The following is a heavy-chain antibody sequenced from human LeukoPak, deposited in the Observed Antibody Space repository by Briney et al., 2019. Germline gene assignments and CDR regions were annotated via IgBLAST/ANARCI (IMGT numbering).Heavy chain of an antibody. CDR3: ARGITSFGVVSATPLYYFDY. CDR1: GYTFTSYG. D-gene: IGHD3-3*01. Sequence: ASVKVSCKASGYTFTSYGISRVRQAPGQGLEWMGGISAYNGNTNYAQKLQGRVTMTTDTSTSTDYMELRRLRSDDTAVYYCARGITSFGVVSATPLYYFDYWGQGTLVTVSS. V-gene: IGHV1-18*01. CDR2: ISAYNGNT. J-gene: IGHJ4*02.